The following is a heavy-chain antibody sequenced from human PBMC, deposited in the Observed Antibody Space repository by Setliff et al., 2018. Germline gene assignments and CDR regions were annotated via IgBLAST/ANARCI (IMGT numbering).Heavy chain of an antibody. Sequence: GGSLRLSCVVSGLSFSRHWMSWVRQAPGKGLEWVADIKQDGSTKYYLDSVKGRFTISRDNAKRSLYLQMNGLRADDTGVYYCVRDDADNYDAFDNWGQGTLVTVSS. CDR3: VRDDADNYDAFDN. CDR1: GLSFSRHW. V-gene: IGHV3-7*01. CDR2: IKQDGSTK. D-gene: IGHD3-22*01. J-gene: IGHJ3*02.